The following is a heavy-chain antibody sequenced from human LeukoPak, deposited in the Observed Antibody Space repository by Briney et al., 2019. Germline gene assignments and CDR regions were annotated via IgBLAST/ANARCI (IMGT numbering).Heavy chain of an antibody. D-gene: IGHD6-13*01. Sequence: RTSETLSLTCAVSGGSISSSNWWSWVRQPPGKGLEWIGEIYHSGSTNYNPSLKSRVTISVDKSKNQFSLKLSSVTAADTAVYYCARDPSSSSWYWFDPWGQGTLVTVSS. J-gene: IGHJ5*02. V-gene: IGHV4-4*02. CDR1: GGSISSSNW. CDR2: IYHSGST. CDR3: ARDPSSSSWYWFDP.